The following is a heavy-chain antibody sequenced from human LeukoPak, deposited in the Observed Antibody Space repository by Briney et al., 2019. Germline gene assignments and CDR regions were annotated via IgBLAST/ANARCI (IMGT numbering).Heavy chain of an antibody. CDR2: ISAYNGNT. CDR3: ARDWDRYCSGGSCYCYY. V-gene: IGHV1-18*01. CDR1: GYTFTSYG. Sequence: ASVKVSCEASGYTFTSYGISWVRQAPGQGLEWMGWISAYNGNTNYAQKLQGRVTMTTDTSTSTAYMELRSLRSDDTAVYYCARDWDRYCSGGSCYCYYWGQGTLVTVSS. D-gene: IGHD2-15*01. J-gene: IGHJ4*02.